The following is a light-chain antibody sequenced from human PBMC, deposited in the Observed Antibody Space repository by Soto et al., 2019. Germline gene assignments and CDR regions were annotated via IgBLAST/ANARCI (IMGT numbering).Light chain of an antibody. J-gene: IGLJ1*01. Sequence: QSALTQPASVSGSPGQSITISCTGTSSDVGTYNYVSWYQQHPGKAPELMIYEVSNRPSGVSNRFSGSKSGNTASLTISGLQAEDEADYYCSSYSTSDTIYVFGTGTQLTVL. CDR1: SSDVGTYNY. CDR3: SSYSTSDTIYV. V-gene: IGLV2-14*01. CDR2: EVS.